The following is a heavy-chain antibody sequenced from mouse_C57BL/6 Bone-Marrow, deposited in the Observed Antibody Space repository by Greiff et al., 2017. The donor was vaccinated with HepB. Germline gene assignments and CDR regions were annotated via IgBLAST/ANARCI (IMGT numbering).Heavy chain of an antibody. Sequence: QVQLQQSGAELVQPGASVKLSCKASGYTFTEYTIHWVKQRSGQGLEWIGWFYPGSGSKKYNEKFKDKATLTADKSSSTVYMGLSRFTTENSAVYFCARHEDDSFMDYWGQGTSVTVSS. CDR1: GYTFTEYT. V-gene: IGHV1-62-2*01. D-gene: IGHD3-2*01. CDR2: FYPGSGSK. J-gene: IGHJ4*01. CDR3: ARHEDDSFMDY.